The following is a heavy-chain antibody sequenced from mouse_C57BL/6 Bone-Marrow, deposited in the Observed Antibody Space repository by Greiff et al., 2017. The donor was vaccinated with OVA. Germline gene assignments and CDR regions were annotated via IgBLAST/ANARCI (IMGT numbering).Heavy chain of an antibody. CDR3: ARHEDGYYASYFDY. Sequence: QVQLQQSGPELVKPGASVKISCKAYGYAFSSSWMNWVKQRPGKGLEWIGRIYPGDGDTNYNGKFKGKATLTADKSSSTAYMQLSSLTSEDSAVYFCARHEDGYYASYFDYGGQGTTLTVSS. V-gene: IGHV1-82*01. J-gene: IGHJ2*01. CDR1: GYAFSSSW. D-gene: IGHD2-3*01. CDR2: IYPGDGDT.